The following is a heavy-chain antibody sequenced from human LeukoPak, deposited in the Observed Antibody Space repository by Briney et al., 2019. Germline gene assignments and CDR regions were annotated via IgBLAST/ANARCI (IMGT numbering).Heavy chain of an antibody. CDR3: AKFTGYTAMAD. V-gene: IGHV3-9*01. CDR2: ISWNSGSI. CDR1: GFTFDDYA. D-gene: IGHD5-18*01. J-gene: IGHJ4*02. Sequence: GRSLRLSCAASGFTFDDYAMPWVRQAPGKGLEWVSGISWNSGSIGYADSVKGRFTISRDNAKNSLYLQMNSLRAEDTALYYCAKFTGYTAMADWGRGTLVTVSS.